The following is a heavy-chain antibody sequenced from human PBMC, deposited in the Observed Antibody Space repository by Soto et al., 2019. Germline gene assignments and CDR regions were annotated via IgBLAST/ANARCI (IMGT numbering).Heavy chain of an antibody. CDR3: GRDTYYDGSGYHSGGVDF. CDR2: ISGSGGII. Sequence: QVPLVESGGGSVKPGGSLRLSCAASGFTFGGFYMGWIRQAPGRGLEWVSFISGSGGIIYLADSVKGRFAISRDNTKNSLYLQMNSLIAEDTAVYYCGRDTYYDGSGYHSGGVDFWGQGTLVTVSS. D-gene: IGHD3-22*01. CDR1: GFTFGGFY. V-gene: IGHV3-11*01. J-gene: IGHJ4*02.